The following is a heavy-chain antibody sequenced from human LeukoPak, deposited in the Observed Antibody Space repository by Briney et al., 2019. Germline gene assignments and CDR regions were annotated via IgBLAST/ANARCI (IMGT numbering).Heavy chain of an antibody. J-gene: IGHJ6*03. V-gene: IGHV1-46*01. Sequence: GASVKVSCKSFGYTFTSNYMHWVRQAPGQGPEWMGVISPSGASTTYAQTFQGRVTLTRDMSTSTDYLELSSLRSEDTAVYYCARDRGSYYYGSDDRRRDNYYYYYMDVWGKGTTVTVSS. D-gene: IGHD3-10*01. CDR2: ISPSGAST. CDR1: GYTFTSNY. CDR3: ARDRGSYYYGSDDRRRDNYYYYYMDV.